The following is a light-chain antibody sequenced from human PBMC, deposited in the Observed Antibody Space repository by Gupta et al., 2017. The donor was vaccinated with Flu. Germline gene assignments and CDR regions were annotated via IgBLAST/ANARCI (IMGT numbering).Light chain of an antibody. CDR2: DVS. CDR1: STDCGYYKY. CDR3: SSWTSSTTLV. Sequence: SIASSCTGTSTDCGYYKYVSWYQQHPGKAPQLLIYDVSNRPAGVSTRFSGSKSGDTASLTISGLQEEDEADYYCSSWTSSTTLVFGGGTRLTVL. V-gene: IGLV2-14*03. J-gene: IGLJ2*01.